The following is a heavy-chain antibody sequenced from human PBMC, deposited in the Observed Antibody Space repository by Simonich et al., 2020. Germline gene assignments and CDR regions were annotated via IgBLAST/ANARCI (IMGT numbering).Heavy chain of an antibody. J-gene: IGHJ3*02. CDR1: GFTFGAYA. V-gene: IGHV3-49*03. CDR2: IRSKAYGGTT. CDR3: TREKGDYYDSSGYYAFDI. D-gene: IGHD3-22*01. Sequence: EVQLVESGGGLVQPGRSLRLSGTASGFTFGAYAMVCFRQAPGKGRGWVGFIRSKAYGGTTEYAASVKGRFTISRDDSKSIAYLQMNSLKTEDTAVYYCTREKGDYYDSSGYYAFDIWGQGTMVTVSS.